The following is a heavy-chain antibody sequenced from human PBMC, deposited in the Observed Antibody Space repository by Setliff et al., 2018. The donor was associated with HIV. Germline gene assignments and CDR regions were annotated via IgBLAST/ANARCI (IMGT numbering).Heavy chain of an antibody. V-gene: IGHV1-2*02. CDR2: IYPNTGGT. D-gene: IGHD5-12*01. CDR1: GYTFTDYY. J-gene: IGHJ4*02. Sequence: ASVKVSCKASGYTFTDYYIHWVRQAPGQGLEWIGWIYPNTGGTNYAQKFQGRVTMTRDTSTSTAYMELRSLKSDDTAVYYCARGKTWLRFLDYWGQGTLVTVSS. CDR3: ARGKTWLRFLDY.